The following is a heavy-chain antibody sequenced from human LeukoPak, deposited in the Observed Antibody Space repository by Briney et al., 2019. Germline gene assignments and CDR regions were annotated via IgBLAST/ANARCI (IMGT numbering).Heavy chain of an antibody. CDR2: ISGSGGRT. D-gene: IGHD3-10*01. J-gene: IGHJ4*02. V-gene: IGHV3-23*01. CDR1: GFTFSNYA. CDR3: AKEYYYGSGTYYNVDY. Sequence: GGSLRLSCAASGFTFSNYAMSWVRQAPGKGLEWVSAISGSGGRTYYADSVKGWFTLSRDNSKNTLYLQMNSLRAEDTAVYYRAKEYYYGSGTYYNVDYWGQGTLVTVSS.